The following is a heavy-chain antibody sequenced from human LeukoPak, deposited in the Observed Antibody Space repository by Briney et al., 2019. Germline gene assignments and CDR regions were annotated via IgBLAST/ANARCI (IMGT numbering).Heavy chain of an antibody. CDR3: ARLGKEGTYRAYYLDY. Sequence: SETLSLTCTVSGGSISTDYWSWIRQPPGKGLEYIAFIHYSGHTNYNPSLKSRVTISIDTSKNQLSLKLSSVTAADTAVYYCARLGKEGTYRAYYLDYWGQGTLVTVSS. CDR2: IHYSGHT. J-gene: IGHJ4*02. V-gene: IGHV4-59*08. CDR1: GGSISTDY. D-gene: IGHD1-26*01.